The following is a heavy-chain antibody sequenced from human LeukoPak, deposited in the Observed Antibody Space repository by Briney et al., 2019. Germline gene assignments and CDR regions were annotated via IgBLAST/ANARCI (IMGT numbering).Heavy chain of an antibody. CDR2: IKQDGSEK. J-gene: IGHJ6*03. CDR1: GFTFSGYW. Sequence: GGSLRLSCAASGFTFSGYWMSWVRQAPGKGLEWVANIKQDGSEKYYVDSVKGRFTISRDNAKNSLYLQMNSLRAEDTAVYYCARRRYYYYMDVWGKGTTVTVSS. V-gene: IGHV3-7*01. CDR3: ARRRYYYYMDV.